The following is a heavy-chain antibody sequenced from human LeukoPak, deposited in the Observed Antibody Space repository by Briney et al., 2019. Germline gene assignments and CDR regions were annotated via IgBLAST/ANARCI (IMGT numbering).Heavy chain of an antibody. D-gene: IGHD1-26*01. CDR2: INHSGST. CDR3: ARDGGSSTDAFDI. Sequence: PSETLSLTCAVYGGSFSGYYWSWIRQPPGKGLEWIGEINHSGSTNYNPSLKSPVTISVDTSKNQFSLKLSSVTAADTAVYYCARDGGSSTDAFDIWGQGTMVTVSS. V-gene: IGHV4-34*01. CDR1: GGSFSGYY. J-gene: IGHJ3*02.